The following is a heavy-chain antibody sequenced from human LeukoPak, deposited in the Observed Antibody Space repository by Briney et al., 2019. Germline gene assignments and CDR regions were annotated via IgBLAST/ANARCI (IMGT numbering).Heavy chain of an antibody. Sequence: GGSLRLSCAASGFTFSSYSMNWVRQPPGKGLEWVSSISSSSSYIYYADSVKGRFTISRDNAKNSLYLQMNSLRADDTAVYYCARDPAAAGTVWFDPWGQGTLVTVSS. CDR1: GFTFSSYS. CDR3: ARDPAAAGTVWFDP. V-gene: IGHV3-21*01. CDR2: ISSSSSYI. D-gene: IGHD6-13*01. J-gene: IGHJ5*02.